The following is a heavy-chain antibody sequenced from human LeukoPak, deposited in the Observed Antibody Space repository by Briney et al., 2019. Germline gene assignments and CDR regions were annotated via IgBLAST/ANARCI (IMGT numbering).Heavy chain of an antibody. Sequence: SETLSLTCAVYGGSFSGYYWNWIRQPPGKGLEWIGNIYYSGSTNYNPSLKSRVTISVGTSKNQFSLKLSSVTAADTAVYYCARGGGGYSGYDLVYWGQGTLVTVSS. V-gene: IGHV4-59*01. CDR1: GGSFSGYY. D-gene: IGHD5-12*01. CDR3: ARGGGGYSGYDLVY. CDR2: IYYSGST. J-gene: IGHJ4*02.